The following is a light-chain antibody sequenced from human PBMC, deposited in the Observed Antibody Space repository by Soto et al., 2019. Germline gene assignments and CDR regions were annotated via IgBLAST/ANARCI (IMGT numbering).Light chain of an antibody. Sequence: QSVLTQTASVSASPGQSITISCSGTSSDVGSYNLVSWYQHYPGKAPKLIIYEGSRRPSGVSDRFSGSKSGNTASLTISGLQAEDEADYYCCSYATSRTLVFGGGTQLTVL. J-gene: IGLJ3*02. CDR3: CSYATSRTLV. V-gene: IGLV2-23*01. CDR2: EGS. CDR1: SSDVGSYNL.